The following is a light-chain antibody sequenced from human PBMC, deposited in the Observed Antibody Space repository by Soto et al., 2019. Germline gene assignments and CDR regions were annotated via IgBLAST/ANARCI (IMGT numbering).Light chain of an antibody. CDR3: QQSGRT. CDR2: GAS. J-gene: IGKJ2*01. Sequence: EIVLTQSPGTLSLSPGERATLSCRASQSVSSTSLAWYQQKPGQAPRLLMYGASSRATGIPARFSGSGSGTDFTLTICRLEPEDFAVYYCQQSGRTFGQGTKLEIK. CDR1: QSVSSTS. V-gene: IGKV3-20*01.